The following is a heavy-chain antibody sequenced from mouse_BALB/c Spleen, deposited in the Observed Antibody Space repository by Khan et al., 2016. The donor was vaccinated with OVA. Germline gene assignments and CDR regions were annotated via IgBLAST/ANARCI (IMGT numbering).Heavy chain of an antibody. Sequence: EVELVESGAELVKPGASVKLSCTASGFNIKDTYIHWVKQRPEQGLEWIGRIDPANGNTKYDPKFQGKATITADTSSNTAYLQLSSLTSEDTAVYYCVRDCWDVFAYWGQGTLVTVSA. V-gene: IGHV14-3*02. CDR2: IDPANGNT. CDR1: GFNIKDTY. J-gene: IGHJ3*01. CDR3: VRDCWDVFAY. D-gene: IGHD4-1*01.